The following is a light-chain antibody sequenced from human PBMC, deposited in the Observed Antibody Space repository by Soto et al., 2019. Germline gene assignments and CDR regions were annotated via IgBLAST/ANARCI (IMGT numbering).Light chain of an antibody. J-gene: IGLJ3*02. CDR3: QSYDTSLSGSV. CDR1: SSDIGSYNS. CDR2: EVT. V-gene: IGLV2-14*01. Sequence: QSVLTQPASVSGSPGQSITIPCTGTSSDIGSYNSVSWYQQHPGKAPKLIIYEVTNRPSGVSDRFSGSKSGNTASLTISGLQAEDEADYYCQSYDTSLSGSVFGGGTKLTVL.